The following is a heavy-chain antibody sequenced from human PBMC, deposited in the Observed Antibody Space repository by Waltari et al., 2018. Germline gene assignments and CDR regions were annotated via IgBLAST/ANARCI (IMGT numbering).Heavy chain of an antibody. CDR2: VSGSGATT. Sequence: EVQLLESGGGLIQPGGSLRLSCAASGFSFGGFAMNWVRQAPGRGREWVSGVSGSGATTNYADSVRGRFTVSRDNTRNTVYLQMNSLRVEDTAVYYCAKAFRGYSGSYFDIWGRGTLVAV. D-gene: IGHD5-12*01. V-gene: IGHV3-23*01. CDR3: AKAFRGYSGSYFDI. CDR1: GFSFGGFA. J-gene: IGHJ4*02.